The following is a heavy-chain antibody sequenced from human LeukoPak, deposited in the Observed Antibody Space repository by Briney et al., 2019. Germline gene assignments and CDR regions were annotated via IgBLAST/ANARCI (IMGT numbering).Heavy chain of an antibody. D-gene: IGHD2-2*01. CDR2: ISYDGSNK. CDR3: ARAHRRGGIVVQHIRALTMYFDY. V-gene: IGHV3-30*04. CDR1: GFTFSSYA. Sequence: AGGSLRLSCAASGFTFSSYAMHWVRQAPGKGLEWVAVISYDGSNKYYADSVKGRFTISRDNSKNTLYLQMNSLRAEDTAVYYSARAHRRGGIVVQHIRALTMYFDYWGQGTLVTVSS. J-gene: IGHJ4*02.